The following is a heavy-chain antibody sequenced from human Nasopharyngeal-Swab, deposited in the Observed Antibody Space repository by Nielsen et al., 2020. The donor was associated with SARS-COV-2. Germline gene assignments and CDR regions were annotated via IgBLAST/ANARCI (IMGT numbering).Heavy chain of an antibody. CDR3: ARSQNYYGSGSYSLEWFDP. CDR2: INAGNGNT. D-gene: IGHD3-10*01. CDR1: GYTLTSYA. Sequence: SVQVSCKASGYTLTSYAMHRVRQAPGQRLEWMGWINAGNGNTKYSQKFQGRVTITRDTSASTAYMELSSLRSEDMAVYYCARSQNYYGSGSYSLEWFDPWGQGTLVTVSS. J-gene: IGHJ5*02. V-gene: IGHV1-3*01.